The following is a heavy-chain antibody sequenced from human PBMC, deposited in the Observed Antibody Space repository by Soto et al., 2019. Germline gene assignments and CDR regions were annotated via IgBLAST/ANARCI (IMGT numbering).Heavy chain of an antibody. D-gene: IGHD1-26*01. V-gene: IGHV1-69*13. J-gene: IGHJ4*02. CDR3: ASSWDYSGSDSYVDN. Sequence: SVKVSCKASGGSFSSYTISWLRQARGQGLEWMGGIIPISGTAHYAQKFQGRVTITADESTSTAYMEMSSLKSEYAAMYYCASSWDYSGSDSYVDNCGQGTLATVSS. CDR2: IIPISGTA. CDR1: GGSFSSYT.